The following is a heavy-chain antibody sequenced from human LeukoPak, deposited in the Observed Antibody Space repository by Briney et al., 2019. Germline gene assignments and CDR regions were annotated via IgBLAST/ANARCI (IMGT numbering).Heavy chain of an antibody. CDR3: ARQVSIFGVVSFPGWFDP. CDR1: GGSISGFY. CDR2: MDKSGST. V-gene: IGHV4-59*08. D-gene: IGHD3-3*01. Sequence: SETLSLTCTVSGGSISGFYWSWIRQPPGKGLEWIGYMDKSGSTTYNPSLKSRVTISVDTSKNQFSLKLSSVTAADTAVYYCARQVSIFGVVSFPGWFDPWGQGTLVTVSS. J-gene: IGHJ5*02.